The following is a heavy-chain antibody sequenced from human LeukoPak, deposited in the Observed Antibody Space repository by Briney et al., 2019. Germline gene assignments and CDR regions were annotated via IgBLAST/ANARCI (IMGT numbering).Heavy chain of an antibody. CDR3: ARGRAGSGADFDY. V-gene: IGHV3-23*01. Sequence: GGSLRLSCAASGFTFSSHGMNWVRQAPGKGLEWVSGISPSGGITYYTDSVKGRFTISRDNSKNTQSLQMNSLRAEDTAVYYCARGRAGSGADFDYWGQGTLVTVSS. CDR2: ISPSGGIT. J-gene: IGHJ4*02. CDR1: GFTFSSHG. D-gene: IGHD2-15*01.